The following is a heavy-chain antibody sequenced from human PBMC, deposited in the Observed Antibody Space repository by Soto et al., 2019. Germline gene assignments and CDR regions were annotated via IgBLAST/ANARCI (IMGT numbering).Heavy chain of an antibody. V-gene: IGHV3-30*18. D-gene: IGHD5-12*01. Sequence: GVSLRLSCAASGFTFGSYGMHWVRQAPGKGLEWVAVISYDGSNKYYADSVKGRFTISRDNSKSTLYLQMNSLRAEDTAVYYCAKDTSRDGYNDLDYWGQGTLVTVSS. CDR2: ISYDGSNK. CDR3: AKDTSRDGYNDLDY. CDR1: GFTFGSYG. J-gene: IGHJ4*02.